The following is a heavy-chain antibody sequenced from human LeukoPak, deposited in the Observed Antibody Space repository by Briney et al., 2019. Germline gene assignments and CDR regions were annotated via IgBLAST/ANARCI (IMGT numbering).Heavy chain of an antibody. CDR3: ARDRGGFFDS. D-gene: IGHD3-16*01. Sequence: GRSLRLSCAAAGFTFSSYDMHWVSHATGKGLEWVSAIGTAGDTYYPGSVKGRFTISRENAKISLYLQMNSLRAGDTAVYYCARDRGGFFDSGGQGPLVTVS. J-gene: IGHJ5*01. CDR2: IGTAGDT. CDR1: GFTFSSYD. V-gene: IGHV3-13*01.